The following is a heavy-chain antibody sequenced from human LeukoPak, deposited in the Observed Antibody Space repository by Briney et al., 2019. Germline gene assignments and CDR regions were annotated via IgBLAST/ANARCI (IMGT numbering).Heavy chain of an antibody. CDR3: ARQQTRIAVPALLDL. Sequence: PSETLSLTCSVSGGSISSGRYYWAWIRKPPGKGLDWIGSIDYSGSTYYNPSLKSRVTISVDTSKNQFSLKLSSVTAADTALYYCARQQTRIAVPALLDLWGHGTLVTVSS. CDR1: GGSISSGRYY. D-gene: IGHD6-19*01. J-gene: IGHJ5*02. V-gene: IGHV4-39*01. CDR2: IDYSGST.